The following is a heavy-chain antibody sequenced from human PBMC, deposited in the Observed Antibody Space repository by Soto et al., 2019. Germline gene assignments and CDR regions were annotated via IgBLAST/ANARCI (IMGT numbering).Heavy chain of an antibody. V-gene: IGHV3-23*01. CDR3: AKGVQDSSGWPLTSHGNPEYFQH. D-gene: IGHD6-19*01. CDR2: ISGSGGST. CDR1: GFTFSSYA. J-gene: IGHJ1*01. Sequence: PGGSLRLSCAASGFTFSSYAMSWVRQAPGKGLEWVSAISGSGGSTYYADSVKGRFTISRDNSKNTLYLQMNSLRAEDTAVYYCAKGVQDSSGWPLTSHGNPEYFQHWGQGTLVTVSS.